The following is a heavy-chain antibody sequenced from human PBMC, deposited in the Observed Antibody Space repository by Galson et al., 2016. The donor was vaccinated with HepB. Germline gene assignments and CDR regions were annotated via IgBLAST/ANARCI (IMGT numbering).Heavy chain of an antibody. CDR2: VTPSGGNT. V-gene: IGHV1-46*02. Sequence: SVKVSCKASGYTFNTYNMHWVRQAPGHGLEWMGIVTPSGGNTLYAQKFQDRITMTRDTSTSTVYMELISLRSEDTAVYYCARELDHSFYFDYWGQGTLLTVSS. CDR3: ARELDHSFYFDY. CDR1: GYTFNTYN. D-gene: IGHD1-14*01. J-gene: IGHJ4*02.